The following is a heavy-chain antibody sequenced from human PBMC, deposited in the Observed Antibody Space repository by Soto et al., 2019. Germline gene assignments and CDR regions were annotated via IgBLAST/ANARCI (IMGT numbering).Heavy chain of an antibody. J-gene: IGHJ2*01. Sequence: SETLSLTCTVSGGSISSGDYYWSWIRQPPGKGLEWIGYIYYSGSTYYNPSLKSRVTISVDTSKNQFSLKLSSVTAADTAVYYCARGPQNLDYGDYEGWYFDLWGRGTLVTVSS. CDR3: ARGPQNLDYGDYEGWYFDL. D-gene: IGHD4-17*01. V-gene: IGHV4-30-4*01. CDR1: GGSISSGDYY. CDR2: IYYSGST.